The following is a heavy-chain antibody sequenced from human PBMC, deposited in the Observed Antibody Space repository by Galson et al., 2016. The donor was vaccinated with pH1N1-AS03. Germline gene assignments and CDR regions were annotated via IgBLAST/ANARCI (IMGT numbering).Heavy chain of an antibody. Sequence: PALVKPTQTLTLTCTFSGFSLSTSGVGVGWIRQPPGKALEWLALIYWDDDKRYSPSLTSRLTITKDTSKNQVVLTMTNMDPVDTATYYCVHRHGYYGSEFFDYWGQGSLVTVSS. CDR2: IYWDDDK. D-gene: IGHD3-10*01. V-gene: IGHV2-5*02. CDR1: GFSLSTSGVG. J-gene: IGHJ4*02. CDR3: VHRHGYYGSEFFDY.